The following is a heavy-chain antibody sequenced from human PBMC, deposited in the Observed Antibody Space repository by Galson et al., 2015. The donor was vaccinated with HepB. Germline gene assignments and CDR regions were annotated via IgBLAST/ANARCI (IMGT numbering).Heavy chain of an antibody. Sequence: SVKVSCKASGYTFNNYYMHWVRQAPGQGLEWVAIINPSGGITTYAQKFQGRVTVTGDTSTSTVYMELSSLTSEDTAVYYCARGGADCTGASCPCVYWGQGTLVTVSS. CDR1: GYTFNNYY. D-gene: IGHD2-15*01. CDR2: INPSGGIT. J-gene: IGHJ4*02. V-gene: IGHV1-46*02. CDR3: ARGGADCTGASCPCVY.